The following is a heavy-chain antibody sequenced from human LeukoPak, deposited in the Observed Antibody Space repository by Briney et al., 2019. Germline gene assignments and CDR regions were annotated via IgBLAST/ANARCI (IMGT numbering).Heavy chain of an antibody. J-gene: IGHJ4*02. CDR3: ASVDYGDY. D-gene: IGHD4-17*01. V-gene: IGHV1-3*01. CDR1: GYSFTRYA. Sequence: GASVKVSCKASGYSFTRYAIHWVRQAPGQRLGRIGWSNAGNGNTQYSQKFQGRVTFTRDTSASTAYMELSSLRSEDTAVYYCASVDYGDYWGQGTLVTVSS. CDR2: SNAGNGNT.